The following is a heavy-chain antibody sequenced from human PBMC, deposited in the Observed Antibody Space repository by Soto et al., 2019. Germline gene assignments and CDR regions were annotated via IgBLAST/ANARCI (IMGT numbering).Heavy chain of an antibody. V-gene: IGHV1-18*01. CDR1: GYTFTSYG. CDR3: ASRVKRYCSGGSCHSTYAFDI. D-gene: IGHD2-15*01. J-gene: IGHJ3*02. Sequence: ASVKVSCKASGYTFTSYGISWVRQAPGQGLEWMGWISAYNGNTNYAQKLQGRVTMTTDTSTSTAYMELRSLRSDDTAVYYCASRVKRYCSGGSCHSTYAFDIWGQGTMVTVSS. CDR2: ISAYNGNT.